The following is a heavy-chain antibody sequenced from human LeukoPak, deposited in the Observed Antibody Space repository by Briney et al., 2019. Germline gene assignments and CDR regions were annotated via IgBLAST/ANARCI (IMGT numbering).Heavy chain of an antibody. V-gene: IGHV1-24*01. D-gene: IGHD2-21*02. CDR2: FDPEDGET. J-gene: IGHJ4*02. CDR1: GYTLTELS. CDR3: ATLTHDSLNFDY. Sequence: GASVKVSCKVSGYTLTELSMHWVRQAPGKGLEWMGGFDPEDGETIYTQKFQGRVTMTEDTSTDTAYMELSSLRSEDTAVYYCATLTHDSLNFDYWGQGTLVTVSS.